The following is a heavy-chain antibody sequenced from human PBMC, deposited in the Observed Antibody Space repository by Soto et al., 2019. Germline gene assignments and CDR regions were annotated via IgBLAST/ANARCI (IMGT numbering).Heavy chain of an antibody. D-gene: IGHD3-10*01. CDR2: ISYDGSNK. Sequence: QVQLVESGGGVVQPGRSLRLSCAASGFTFSSYGMHWVRQAPGKGLEWVAVISYDGSNKYYADSVKGRFTISRDNSNNTRYLQMNSLRAEDTPVYYCPKGYIGGYWGQGTLVTVSS. V-gene: IGHV3-30*18. CDR3: PKGYIGGY. CDR1: GFTFSSYG. J-gene: IGHJ4*02.